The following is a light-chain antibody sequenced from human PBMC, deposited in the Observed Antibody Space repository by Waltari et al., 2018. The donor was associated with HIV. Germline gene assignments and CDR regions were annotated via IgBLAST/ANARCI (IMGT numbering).Light chain of an antibody. CDR3: LQHDSYPRT. V-gene: IGKV1-17*01. J-gene: IGKJ4*01. Sequence: DIQMTQSPSSLSASVGDTVTITCRASQGIRIDLGWYQQKPGKAPQRLIYAISSLQSGVPSRFSDSGSGSQFTLTITGLQPEDSATYYCLQHDSYPRTFGGGTKVEIK. CDR1: QGIRID. CDR2: AIS.